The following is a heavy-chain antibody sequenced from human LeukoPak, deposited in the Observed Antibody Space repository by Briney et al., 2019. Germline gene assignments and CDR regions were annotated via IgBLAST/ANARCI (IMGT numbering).Heavy chain of an antibody. CDR1: GGSISSYY. Sequence: SETLSLTCTVSGGSISSYYWSWVRQPPGKGLEWIGYIYYSGSTNYNPSLKSRVTISVDTSKNQFSLKLSSVTAADTAVYYCARQGIVSSGLDAFDIWGQGTMVTVSS. D-gene: IGHD3-22*01. CDR3: ARQGIVSSGLDAFDI. J-gene: IGHJ3*02. V-gene: IGHV4-59*08. CDR2: IYYSGST.